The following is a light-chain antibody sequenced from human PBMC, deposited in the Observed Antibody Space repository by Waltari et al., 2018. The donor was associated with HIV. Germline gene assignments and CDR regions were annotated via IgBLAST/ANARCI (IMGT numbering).Light chain of an antibody. CDR3: QQYYSLGPT. J-gene: IGKJ4*01. V-gene: IGKV4-1*01. CDR1: RPILFSSDNRNC. CDR2: WAS. Sequence: DIVLTQSPNSLAVSLGERATINCRSSRPILFSSDNRNCLAGYQQKPGQSPKLLIYWASTRASGVPDRFSGSGSGTNFSLTISTLQTDDVALYYCQQYYSLGPTFGGGTKVEIK.